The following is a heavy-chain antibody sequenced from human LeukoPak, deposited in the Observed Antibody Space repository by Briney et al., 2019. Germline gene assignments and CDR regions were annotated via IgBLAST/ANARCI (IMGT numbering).Heavy chain of an antibody. CDR1: GFTFSSYA. CDR3: ARGPPYGGSGYYFDS. Sequence: PGGSLRLSCAASGFTFSSYAMSWVRQAPGKGLEWVSSISSSSSYIYYADSVKGRFTISRDNAKNSLYLQMNSLRAEDTAVYYCARGPPYGGSGYYFDSWGQGALVTVSS. V-gene: IGHV3-21*01. CDR2: ISSSSSYI. D-gene: IGHD3-22*01. J-gene: IGHJ4*02.